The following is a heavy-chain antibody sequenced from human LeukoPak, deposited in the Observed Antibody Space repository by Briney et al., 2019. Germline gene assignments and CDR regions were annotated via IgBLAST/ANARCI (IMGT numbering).Heavy chain of an antibody. J-gene: IGHJ5*02. V-gene: IGHV4-34*01. Sequence: SETLSLTCAVYGGSFSGYYWSWIRQPPGKGLEWIGEINHSGSTNYNPSLKSRVTISVDTSKNQFSPKLSSVTAADTAVYYCARGHLSNWFDPWGQGTLVTVSS. CDR1: GGSFSGYY. CDR3: ARGHLSNWFDP. CDR2: INHSGST.